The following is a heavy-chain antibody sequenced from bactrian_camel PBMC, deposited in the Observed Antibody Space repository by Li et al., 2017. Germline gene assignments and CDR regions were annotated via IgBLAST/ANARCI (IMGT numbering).Heavy chain of an antibody. CDR1: GYSDASYC. CDR3: AADHFRLNLGSGYRY. J-gene: IGHJ4*01. CDR2: IDTDGIT. Sequence: HVQLVESGGGSVQVGGSLRLSCSAAGYSDASYCMGWFRQATNSEREGVAVIDTDGITTYADSAKGRFTISRDNAKNTLYLQMNNLRPEDTAIYYCAADHFRLNLGSGYRYWGQGTQVTVS. D-gene: IGHD3*01. V-gene: IGHV3S53*01.